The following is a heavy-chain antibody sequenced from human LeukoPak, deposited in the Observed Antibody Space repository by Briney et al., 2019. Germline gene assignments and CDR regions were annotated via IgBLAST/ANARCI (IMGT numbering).Heavy chain of an antibody. CDR2: IWYDGSNK. Sequence: GGSLRLSCAASGFTFSSYGMHWVRQAPGKGLEWVAVIWYDGSNKYYADSVKGRFTISRDNAKNSLYLQMNSLRAEDTAVYYCARDVNGWYYFDYWGQGTLVTVSS. J-gene: IGHJ4*02. V-gene: IGHV3-33*01. CDR1: GFTFSSYG. CDR3: ARDVNGWYYFDY. D-gene: IGHD6-19*01.